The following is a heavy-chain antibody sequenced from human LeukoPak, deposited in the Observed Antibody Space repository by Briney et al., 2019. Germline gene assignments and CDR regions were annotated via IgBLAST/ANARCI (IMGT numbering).Heavy chain of an antibody. CDR2: ISGSGGST. Sequence: GGSLRLSCTASGFTFSSYAMSWVRQAPGKGLGWVSGISGSGGSTYYADSVKGRFTISRDNSKNTLYLQMNSLRPEDTAVYYCAKEGLWSSSGLPFDYWGQGTLVTVSS. J-gene: IGHJ4*02. V-gene: IGHV3-23*01. CDR3: AKEGLWSSSGLPFDY. D-gene: IGHD6-19*01. CDR1: GFTFSSYA.